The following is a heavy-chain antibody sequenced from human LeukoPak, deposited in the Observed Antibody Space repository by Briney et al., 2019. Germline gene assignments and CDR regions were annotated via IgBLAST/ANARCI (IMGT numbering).Heavy chain of an antibody. CDR3: ARIVIAAAFFDY. Sequence: SSETLSLTCTVSGGSISSYYWSWIRQHPGKGLEWIGYIYYSGSTNYNPSLESRVTISVDMSKNQFSLKLSSVTAAGTAVYYCARIVIAAAFFDYWGQGTLVTVSS. V-gene: IGHV4-59*01. CDR1: GGSISSYY. J-gene: IGHJ4*02. D-gene: IGHD6-13*01. CDR2: IYYSGST.